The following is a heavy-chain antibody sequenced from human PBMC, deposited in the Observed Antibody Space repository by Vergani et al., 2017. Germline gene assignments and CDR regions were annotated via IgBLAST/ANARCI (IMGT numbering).Heavy chain of an antibody. Sequence: QVQLVQSGAEVKKPGASVKVSCKASGYTFSSYGISWVRQAPGQGLEWMGWISAYNGNTNYVQKLQGRVTITTDTSTSTAYMELRSLRSDDTAVYYCARFYSSGPPRTYYFDYWGQGTLVTVSS. V-gene: IGHV1-18*01. J-gene: IGHJ4*02. CDR1: GYTFSSYG. CDR3: ARFYSSGPPRTYYFDY. CDR2: ISAYNGNT. D-gene: IGHD6-19*01.